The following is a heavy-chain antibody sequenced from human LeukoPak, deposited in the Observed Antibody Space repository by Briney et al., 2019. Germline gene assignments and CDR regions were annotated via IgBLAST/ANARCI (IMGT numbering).Heavy chain of an antibody. CDR1: NGSFSNYY. J-gene: IGHJ5*02. V-gene: IGHV4-34*01. Sequence: SETLSLTCAVNNGSFSNYYWTWIRQSPGKGLQWIGEISQSGTTNYNPSLKSRLTLSMDESKNHLSLTLTSVTAADTALYFSARGGGNYLFFCDRGRLDPWGQGTLVTVSS. CDR2: ISQSGTT. D-gene: IGHD2-15*01. CDR3: ARGGGNYLFFCDRGRLDP.